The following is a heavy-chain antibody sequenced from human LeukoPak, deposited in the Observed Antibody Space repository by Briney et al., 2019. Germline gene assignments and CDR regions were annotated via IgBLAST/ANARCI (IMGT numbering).Heavy chain of an antibody. D-gene: IGHD3-16*01. Sequence: ASVKVSCKASGYSFKNYGMTWVRQAPGQGLEWMGWVNSDTGSTVSAQAFQGRVALTTDTSTNTIHMELRSLTSDDTAVYFCARDDSCSGDKCVSLGGSDVWGQGTTVIVSS. CDR2: VNSDTGST. CDR3: ARDDSCSGDKCVSLGGSDV. V-gene: IGHV1-18*01. J-gene: IGHJ3*01. CDR1: GYSFKNYG.